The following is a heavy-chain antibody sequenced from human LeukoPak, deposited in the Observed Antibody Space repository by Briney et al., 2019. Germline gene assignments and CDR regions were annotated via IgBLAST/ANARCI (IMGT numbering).Heavy chain of an antibody. Sequence: GGSLRLSCVASGFTFSSYAMSWVRQAPGKGLEWVSAISGSGGSAYYADSVKGRFTISRDNSKNTLYLQMNSLRAEDTAVYYCAKASYYYDSSGYFDYWGQGTLVTVSS. D-gene: IGHD3-22*01. CDR3: AKASYYYDSSGYFDY. CDR1: GFTFSSYA. V-gene: IGHV3-23*01. J-gene: IGHJ4*02. CDR2: ISGSGGSA.